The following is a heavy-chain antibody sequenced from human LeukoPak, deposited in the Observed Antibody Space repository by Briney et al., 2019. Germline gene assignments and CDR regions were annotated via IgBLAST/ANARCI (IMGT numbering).Heavy chain of an antibody. CDR1: GGTFSSYA. V-gene: IGHV1-69*13. CDR3: ARGGLGSYYDSSGYFDY. Sequence: ASVTVSCKASGGTFSSYAISWVRQAPGQGLEWMGGIIPIFGTANYAQKFQGRVTITADESTSTAYMELSSPRSEDTAVYYCARGGLGSYYDSSGYFDYWGQGTLVTVSS. J-gene: IGHJ4*02. CDR2: IIPIFGTA. D-gene: IGHD3-22*01.